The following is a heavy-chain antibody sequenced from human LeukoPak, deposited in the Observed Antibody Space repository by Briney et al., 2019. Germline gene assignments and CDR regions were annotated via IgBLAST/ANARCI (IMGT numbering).Heavy chain of an antibody. V-gene: IGHV4-34*01. CDR1: GGSFSGYY. CDR3: ARSPRGDPSGSYYNSGNHNDY. CDR2: INHSGST. D-gene: IGHD3-10*01. J-gene: IGHJ4*02. Sequence: SETLSLTCAVYGGSFSGYYWSWIRQPPGKGLEWIGEINHSGSTNYNPSLKSRVTISVDTSKNQFSLKLSSVTAADTAVYYCARSPRGDPSGSYYNSGNHNDYWGQGTLVTVSS.